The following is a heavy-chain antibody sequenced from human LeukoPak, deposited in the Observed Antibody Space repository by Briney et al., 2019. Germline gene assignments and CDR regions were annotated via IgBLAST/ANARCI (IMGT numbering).Heavy chain of an antibody. Sequence: PGGSLRLSCAASGFTFSRNAIHWVRQAPGKGLEWVAVISYDGSERYYTDSVKGRFTISRDNSKNTVYLQMHSLRVEDMAMYYCAKDLAYGDYVGYFDDWGRGTLVTVSS. CDR2: ISYDGSER. D-gene: IGHD4-17*01. CDR1: GFTFSRNA. J-gene: IGHJ4*02. CDR3: AKDLAYGDYVGYFDD. V-gene: IGHV3-30*18.